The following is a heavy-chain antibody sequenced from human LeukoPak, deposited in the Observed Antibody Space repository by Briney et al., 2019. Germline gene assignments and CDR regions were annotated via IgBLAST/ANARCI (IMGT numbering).Heavy chain of an antibody. D-gene: IGHD6-19*01. V-gene: IGHV4-59*01. Sequence: SETLSLTCTVSGGSISSYYWSWIRQPPGKGLEWIGYIDYSGSTNYNPSLKSRVTISVDTSKNQFSLKLSSVTAADTAVYYCARGAPIAVAIYDYWGQGTLVTVSS. J-gene: IGHJ4*02. CDR2: IDYSGST. CDR3: ARGAPIAVAIYDY. CDR1: GGSISSYY.